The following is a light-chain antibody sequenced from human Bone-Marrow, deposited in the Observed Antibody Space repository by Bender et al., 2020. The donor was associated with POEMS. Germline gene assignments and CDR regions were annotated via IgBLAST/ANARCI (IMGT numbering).Light chain of an antibody. V-gene: IGLV3-1*01. CDR1: KLGDKY. Sequence: SYELTQPPSVSGSPGQTASITCSGDKLGDKYVCWYQHKPGQSPLLVIYQDTQRPSGIPALFSGPTPGNAATLSISGTQALDESGYYCQAWDSITVVFGGGTKLTVL. CDR2: QDT. CDR3: QAWDSITVV. J-gene: IGLJ2*01.